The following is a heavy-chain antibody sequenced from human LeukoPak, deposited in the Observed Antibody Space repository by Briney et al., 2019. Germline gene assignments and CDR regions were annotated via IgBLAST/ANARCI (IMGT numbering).Heavy chain of an antibody. CDR1: GGTFSSYA. V-gene: IGHV1-69*13. J-gene: IGHJ6*03. D-gene: IGHD3-3*01. CDR2: IIPIFGTA. CDR3: ARGTNRITIFGVVTPNYYYYYMDV. Sequence: SVKVPCKASGGTFSSYAISWVRQAPGQGLEWMGGIIPIFGTANYAQKFQGRVTITADESTSTAYMELSSLRSEDTAVYYCARGTNRITIFGVVTPNYYYYYMDVWGKGTTVTVSS.